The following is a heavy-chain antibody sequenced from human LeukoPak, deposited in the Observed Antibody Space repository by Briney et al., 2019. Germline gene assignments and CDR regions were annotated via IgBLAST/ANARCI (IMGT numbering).Heavy chain of an antibody. CDR1: GGSISSGGYS. Sequence: PLETLSLTCAVSGGSISSGGYSWSWIRQPPGKGLEWIGYIYHSGSTYYNPSLKSRVTISVDRSKNQFSLKLSSVTAADTAVYYCASEYPRYYGMDVWGQGTTVTVSS. CDR3: ASEYPRYYGMDV. CDR2: IYHSGST. V-gene: IGHV4-30-2*01. J-gene: IGHJ6*02.